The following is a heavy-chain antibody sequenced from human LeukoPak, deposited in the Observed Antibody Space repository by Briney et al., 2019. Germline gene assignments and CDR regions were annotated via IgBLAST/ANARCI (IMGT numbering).Heavy chain of an antibody. Sequence: GGSLRLSCAASGFTFSSYGMHWVRQAPGKGLEWVAVIWYDGSNKYYADSVKGRFTISRDNSKNTLYLQMNSLRAEDMAVYYCARDRYYYDSSGYYSSQYYFDYWGQGTLVTVSS. CDR2: IWYDGSNK. V-gene: IGHV3-33*01. CDR1: GFTFSSYG. J-gene: IGHJ4*02. D-gene: IGHD3-22*01. CDR3: ARDRYYYDSSGYYSSQYYFDY.